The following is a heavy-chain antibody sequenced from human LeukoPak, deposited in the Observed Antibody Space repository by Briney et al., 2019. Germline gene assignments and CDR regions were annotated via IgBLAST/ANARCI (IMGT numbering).Heavy chain of an antibody. D-gene: IGHD6-13*01. CDR2: IRGSGANT. J-gene: IGHJ4*02. CDR3: AKGPKQQLVGSRGHYFDY. V-gene: IGHV3-23*01. CDR1: EFTFSSYA. Sequence: GGSLRLSCAASEFTFSSYAMTWVRQTPGKGLEWVSLIRGSGANTYYADSVKGRFTMSRDNSKNTLYLQLNSLRAEDTAVYYCAKGPKQQLVGSRGHYFDYWGQGTLVTVSS.